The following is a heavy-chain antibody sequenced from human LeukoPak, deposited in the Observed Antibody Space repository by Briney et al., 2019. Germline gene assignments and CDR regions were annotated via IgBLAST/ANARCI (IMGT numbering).Heavy chain of an antibody. CDR1: GGSFSAYY. CDR2: INHSGSI. D-gene: IGHD3-16*01. Sequence: SETLSLTCAVYGGSFSAYYWSVIRQPPGRGLEWIGEINHSGSINYNPSLKSRVTTSVDTSKNQFSLKLSSVTAADTAVYNCAMVVWGSYFDYWGQGTLVTVSS. J-gene: IGHJ4*02. CDR3: AMVVWGSYFDY. V-gene: IGHV4-34*01.